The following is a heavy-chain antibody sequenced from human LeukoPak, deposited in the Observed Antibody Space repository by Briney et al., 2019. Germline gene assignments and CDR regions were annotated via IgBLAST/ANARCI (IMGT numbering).Heavy chain of an antibody. CDR3: ARRPCSSSSAENWFDP. CDR2: IYPGDSDT. CDR1: GYSFTSYW. D-gene: IGHD6-6*01. V-gene: IGHV5-51*01. J-gene: IGHJ5*02. Sequence: GESLKISCKGSGYSFTSYWIGWVRQMPGKGLEWMGIIYPGDSDTRYSPSFQGQVTISADKSISTAYLQWSSLKASDTAMYYCARRPCSSSSAENWFDPWGQGTLVTVSS.